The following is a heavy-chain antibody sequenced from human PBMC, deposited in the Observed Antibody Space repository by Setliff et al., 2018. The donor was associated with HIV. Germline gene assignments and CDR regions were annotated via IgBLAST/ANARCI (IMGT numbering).Heavy chain of an antibody. CDR1: GYTFTNYF. D-gene: IGHD3-22*01. CDR3: ARAGCGGYYYGDY. Sequence: GASVKVSCKASGYTFTNYFMHWVRQAPGQGLEWMGIINPSGGSTSHAQKFQGRVTMTRDMSTSTVYMELSSLRSEDTAVYYCARAGCGGYYYGDYWGQGTLVTVSS. J-gene: IGHJ4*02. V-gene: IGHV1-46*01. CDR2: INPSGGST.